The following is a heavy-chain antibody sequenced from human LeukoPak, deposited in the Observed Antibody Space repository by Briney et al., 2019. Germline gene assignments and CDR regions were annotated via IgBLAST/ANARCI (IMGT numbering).Heavy chain of an antibody. CDR1: GYTVTSYG. Sequence: ASVKVSCKASGYTVTSYGISWVRRAPGQGLEWMGWISAYNGNTNYAQKLQGRATMTTDTSTSTAYMELRSLRSDDTAVYYCARVFGESYTDNWFDPWGQGTLVTVSS. V-gene: IGHV1-18*01. CDR3: ARVFGESYTDNWFDP. CDR2: ISAYNGNT. J-gene: IGHJ5*02. D-gene: IGHD3-10*02.